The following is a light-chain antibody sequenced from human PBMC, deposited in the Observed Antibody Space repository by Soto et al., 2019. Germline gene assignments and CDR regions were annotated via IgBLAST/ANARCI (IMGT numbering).Light chain of an antibody. V-gene: IGKV3-11*01. CDR2: DAS. CDR3: QQRAT. J-gene: IGKJ3*01. Sequence: EIVLTQSPATLSLSPGERATLSCRASQSVSSYLAWYQQKPGQAPRLLIYDASNRATGIPARFSGSGSGTDFTLTISSLEPEDFAVYYCQQRATFGPGTNVDIK. CDR1: QSVSSY.